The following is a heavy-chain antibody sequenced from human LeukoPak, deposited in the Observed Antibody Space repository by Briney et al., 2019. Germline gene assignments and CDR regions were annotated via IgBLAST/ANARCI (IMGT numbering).Heavy chain of an antibody. V-gene: IGHV3-74*01. CDR2: SDGGGSST. D-gene: IGHD1-1*01. CDR3: AKDWGSTGTAPLDY. CDR1: GFTFSNHW. J-gene: IGHJ4*02. Sequence: GGSLRLSCAASGFTFSNHWMHWVRQVPGKGLVWVSRSDGGGSSTSYSDSVKGRFSISRDNSKNTLYLQMNSLRAEDTAVYYCAKDWGSTGTAPLDYWGQGTLVTVSS.